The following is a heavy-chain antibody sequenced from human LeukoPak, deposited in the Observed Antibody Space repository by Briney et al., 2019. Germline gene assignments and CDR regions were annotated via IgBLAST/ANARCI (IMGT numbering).Heavy chain of an antibody. CDR2: ISWNSGSI. CDR3: AKAVDTAMVISAFDI. Sequence: GGSLRLSCAASGFTLDDYAMHWVRPAPGKGLGWVSGISWNSGSIGYADYVKGRFTISRDNAKNSLYLQMNSLRAEDMALYYCAKAVDTAMVISAFDIWGQGTMVTVSS. D-gene: IGHD5-18*01. J-gene: IGHJ3*02. V-gene: IGHV3-9*03. CDR1: GFTLDDYA.